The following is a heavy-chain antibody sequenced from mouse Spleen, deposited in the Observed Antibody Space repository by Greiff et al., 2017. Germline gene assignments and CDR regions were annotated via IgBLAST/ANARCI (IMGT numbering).Heavy chain of an antibody. CDR1: GFSLTSYG. CDR2: IWAGGST. D-gene: IGHD1-1*01. J-gene: IGHJ3*01. Sequence: QVQLQQSGPGLVAPSQSLSITCTVSGFSLTSYGVHWVRQPPGKGLEWLGVIWAGGSTNYNSALMSRLSISKDNSKSQVFLKMNSLQANDTAIYYCATGDYYYGSSYTWFAYWGQGTLVTVSA. CDR3: ATGDYYYGSSYTWFAY. V-gene: IGHV2-9*02.